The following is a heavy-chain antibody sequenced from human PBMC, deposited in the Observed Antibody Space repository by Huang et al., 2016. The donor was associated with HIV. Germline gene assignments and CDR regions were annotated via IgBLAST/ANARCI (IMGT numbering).Heavy chain of an antibody. Sequence: QVQLQQWGAGLLRPSETLSLTCAVYGGSFSGYYGTWIRQPPGKGLGGIGEINQSQSTNYDPSLKSRVTISVDTSRNQFSLTLTSVTAADTAVYYCARVQGGYYYYYMDVWGKGTTVTVSS. V-gene: IGHV4-34*01. J-gene: IGHJ6*03. CDR1: GGSFSGYY. CDR2: INQSQST. CDR3: ARVQGGYYYYYMDV.